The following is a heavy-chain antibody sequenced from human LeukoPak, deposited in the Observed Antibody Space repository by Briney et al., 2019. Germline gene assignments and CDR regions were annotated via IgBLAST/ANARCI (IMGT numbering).Heavy chain of an antibody. V-gene: IGHV3-74*01. Sequence: GGSLRLSCAASGFTFSSYWMHWVRQAPGKGLAWVSRIKTDGSRTTYADSVKGRFTISRDNAKNTLYLQMNSLRAEDTAVYYCARDLKMVRGVIPLDYWGQGTLVTVSS. CDR3: ARDLKMVRGVIPLDY. CDR2: IKTDGSRT. D-gene: IGHD3-10*01. CDR1: GFTFSSYW. J-gene: IGHJ4*02.